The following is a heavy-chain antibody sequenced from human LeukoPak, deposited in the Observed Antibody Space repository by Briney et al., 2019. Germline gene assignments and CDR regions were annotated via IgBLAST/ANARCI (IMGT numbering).Heavy chain of an antibody. J-gene: IGHJ4*02. CDR3: ARGTGYSSGWSAFDY. Sequence: ASVKASCKVSGYTLTELSMHWVRQAPGKGLEWMGGFDPEDGETIYAQKFQGRVAMTEDTSTDTAYMELSSLRSEDTAVYYCARGTGYSSGWSAFDYWGQGTLVTVSS. CDR1: GYTLTELS. D-gene: IGHD6-19*01. CDR2: FDPEDGET. V-gene: IGHV1-24*01.